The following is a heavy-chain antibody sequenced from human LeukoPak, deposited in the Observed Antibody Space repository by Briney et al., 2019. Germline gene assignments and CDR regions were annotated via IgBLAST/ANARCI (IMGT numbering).Heavy chain of an antibody. D-gene: IGHD6-19*01. Sequence: SETLSLTCAVYGGSFSGYYWSWIRQPPGKGLEWIGEINHSGSTNYNPSLKSRVTISVDTSKNQFSLKLSSVTAADTAVYYCARGAAVAGMDYWGQGTLVTVSS. CDR3: ARGAAVAGMDY. CDR1: GGSFSGYY. J-gene: IGHJ4*02. CDR2: INHSGST. V-gene: IGHV4-34*01.